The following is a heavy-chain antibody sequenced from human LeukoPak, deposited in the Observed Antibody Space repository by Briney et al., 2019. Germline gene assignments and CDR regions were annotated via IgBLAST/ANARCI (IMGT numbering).Heavy chain of an antibody. CDR1: GFTFSSYA. D-gene: IGHD4-17*01. CDR3: VKDGTVTTSSGYFDL. Sequence: EGSLRLSCSASGFTFSSYAMHWVRQAPGKGLEYVSAISSNGGSTYYADPVKGRFTISRDNSKNTLYLQMSGLRAEDTAVYYCVKDGTVTTSSGYFDLWGRGTLVTVSS. CDR2: ISSNGGST. V-gene: IGHV3-64D*09. J-gene: IGHJ2*01.